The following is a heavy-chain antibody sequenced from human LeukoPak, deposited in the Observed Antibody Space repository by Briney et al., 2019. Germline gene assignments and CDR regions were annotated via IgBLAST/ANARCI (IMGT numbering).Heavy chain of an antibody. CDR2: INANNGNT. CDR3: ARGPIAAAGDS. Sequence: ASVKVSCKASGYTYTSYGITWVRQAPGRGLEWMGWINANNGNTNYAQNLQGRVTMTTDTSTSTAYMEMRSLRSDDTAVYYCARGPIAAAGDSWGQGTLVTVSS. CDR1: GYTYTSYG. J-gene: IGHJ4*02. D-gene: IGHD6-13*01. V-gene: IGHV1-18*01.